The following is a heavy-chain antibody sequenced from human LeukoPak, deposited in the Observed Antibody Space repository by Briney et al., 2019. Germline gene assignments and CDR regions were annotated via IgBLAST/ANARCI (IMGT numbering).Heavy chain of an antibody. CDR3: TTDALLWQTAVDV. V-gene: IGHV3-21*01. J-gene: IGHJ6*02. CDR1: GFTFSTYG. D-gene: IGHD3-10*01. Sequence: GGSLRLSCAASGFTFSTYGMSWVRQAPGKGLEWVSSITSGSSYIYYADSVKGRFTISRDNAKNSLYLQMNSLSAEDTALYYCTTDALLWQTAVDVWGQGTTVTVSS. CDR2: ITSGSSYI.